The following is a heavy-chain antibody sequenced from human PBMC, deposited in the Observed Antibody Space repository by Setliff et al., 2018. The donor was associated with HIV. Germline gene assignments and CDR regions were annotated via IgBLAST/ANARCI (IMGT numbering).Heavy chain of an antibody. J-gene: IGHJ6*03. CDR2: IIPILGVA. D-gene: IGHD3-3*01. V-gene: IGHV1-69*02. CDR1: RSTFNSHT. Sequence: SVKVFCKASRSTFNSHTINWVRQAPGQGLDWMGRIIPILGVANYAQRFQGKVTITADKSTSTAYMELTSLRFDDTAMYYCVRGVQSPPHYSYYYMDVWGEETMVTVSS. CDR3: VRGVQSPPHYSYYYMDV.